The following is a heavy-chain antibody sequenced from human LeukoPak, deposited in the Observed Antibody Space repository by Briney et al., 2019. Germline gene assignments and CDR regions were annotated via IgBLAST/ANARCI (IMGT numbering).Heavy chain of an antibody. CDR3: ARLKTPTKGELRFLEWFYAGFDP. D-gene: IGHD3-3*01. J-gene: IGHJ5*02. V-gene: IGHV1-69*04. CDR1: GGTFGSYA. CDR2: IIPILGIA. Sequence: VASVKVSCKASGGTFGSYAISWVRQAPGQGLEWMGRIIPILGIANYAQKFQGRVTITADKSTSTAYMELSSLRSEDTAVYYCARLKTPTKGELRFLEWFYAGFDPWGQGTLVTVSS.